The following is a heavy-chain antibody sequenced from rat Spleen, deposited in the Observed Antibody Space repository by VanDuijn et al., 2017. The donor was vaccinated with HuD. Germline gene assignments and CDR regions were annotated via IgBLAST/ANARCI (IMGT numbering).Heavy chain of an antibody. V-gene: IGHV2-30*01. Sequence: QVQLKESGPGLVQPSQTLSLTCTVSGFSLTSYHVHWVRQPPGKGLEWMGVIWTGGSTAYNSSFQSRLSVSRDISKSQVFLRMNNLQTEDTATYYCVRANRESYAHFDHWGQGVMVTVSS. CDR2: IWTGGST. CDR3: VRANRESYAHFDH. J-gene: IGHJ2*01. CDR1: GFSLTSYH. D-gene: IGHD1-12*01.